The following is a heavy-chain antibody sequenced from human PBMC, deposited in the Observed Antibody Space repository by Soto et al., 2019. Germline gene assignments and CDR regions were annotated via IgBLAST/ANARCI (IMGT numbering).Heavy chain of an antibody. J-gene: IGHJ4*02. CDR2: ISPMFGAA. CDR3: AREVQVHTPAFVY. CDR1: GGTFNTYA. D-gene: IGHD3-10*01. V-gene: IGHV1-69*19. Sequence: QVQLVQSGAEMKKPGSSVKVSCQSSGGTFNTYAMNWVRQAPGQGPEWMGDISPMFGAANYAPKFQGRVTITADESTGTSYMQLSNLTTEYTALYFCAREVQVHTPAFVYWGQGTLVTVSS.